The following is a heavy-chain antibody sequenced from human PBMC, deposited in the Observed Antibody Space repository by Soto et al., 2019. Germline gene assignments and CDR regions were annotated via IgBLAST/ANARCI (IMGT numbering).Heavy chain of an antibody. CDR1: GFSFSDYA. CDR3: AKRSPYSSGWYSPIFDY. V-gene: IGHV3-23*01. Sequence: PGGSLRLSCAASGFSFSDYAMSWVRQAPGKGLEWVSVINADSVRGRFTVSRDNSKNSLSLRMNSLRDEDTAVYFCAKRSPYSSGWYSPIFDYWGQGALVTVSS. CDR2: I. J-gene: IGHJ4*02. D-gene: IGHD6-13*01.